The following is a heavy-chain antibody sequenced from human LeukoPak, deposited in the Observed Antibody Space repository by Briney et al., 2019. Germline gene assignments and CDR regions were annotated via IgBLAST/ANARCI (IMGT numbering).Heavy chain of an antibody. V-gene: IGHV3-7*01. CDR1: GFTFSNHW. CDR2: MNQEGSEI. D-gene: IGHD3-16*02. CDR3: VRRYIATSAEDFDY. J-gene: IGHJ4*02. Sequence: PGGFLRLSCAASGFTFSNHWMTWVRQAPGKGLEWVANMNQEGSEIYYVDSVRGRFIISRDNAKKSLYLQMNTLRAEDTAVYYCVRRYIATSAEDFDYWGQGTLVTVFS.